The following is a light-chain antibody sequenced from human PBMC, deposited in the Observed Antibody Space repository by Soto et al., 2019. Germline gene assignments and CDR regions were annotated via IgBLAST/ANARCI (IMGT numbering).Light chain of an antibody. Sequence: DIQMTQSPSSLSASVGDIVTITCRASQSISSYLNWYQQKPGKAPKLLIYAASSLQSGVPSRFSGSGSGTDFTLTISSLQPEDFATYYCQQANSFPITFGQGTRLEIK. CDR2: AAS. V-gene: IGKV1-39*01. J-gene: IGKJ5*01. CDR3: QQANSFPIT. CDR1: QSISSY.